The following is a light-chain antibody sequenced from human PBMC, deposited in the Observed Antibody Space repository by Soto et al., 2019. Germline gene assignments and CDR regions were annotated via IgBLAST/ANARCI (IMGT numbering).Light chain of an antibody. CDR1: HSISSL. J-gene: IGKJ2*01. Sequence: DIQMTQSPSTLSASVGDRVTITCRASHSISSLLAWYQQKPGKAPKVIIYDISNLESGVPSRFSGSGSGTEFTLTISSLQPEDFATYYGQEYNTISFTFGQGTRLEI. V-gene: IGKV1-5*01. CDR3: QEYNTISFT. CDR2: DIS.